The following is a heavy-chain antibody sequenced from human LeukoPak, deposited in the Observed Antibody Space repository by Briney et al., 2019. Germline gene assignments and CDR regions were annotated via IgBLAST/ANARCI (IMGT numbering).Heavy chain of an antibody. CDR2: IRSKANSYAT. CDR1: GFTFSGSA. Sequence: PGGSLRLSCAASGFTFSGSAMHWVRQASGKGLEWVGRIRSKANSYATAYAASVKGRFTISRDDSKNTAYLQMNSLRAEDTAVYYCAKATGYLLWGQGTLVTVSS. V-gene: IGHV3-73*01. J-gene: IGHJ4*02. CDR3: AKATGYLL. D-gene: IGHD1-14*01.